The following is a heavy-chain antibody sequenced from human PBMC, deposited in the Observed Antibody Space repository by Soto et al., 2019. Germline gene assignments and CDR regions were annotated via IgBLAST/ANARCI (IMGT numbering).Heavy chain of an antibody. Sequence: QVQLQQWGAGLLKPSETLSLTCAVYGGSFSGYYWSWIRQPPGKGLEWIGEINHSGSTNYNPSLKSRVTISVDTSKNQFSLKLSSVTAADTAVYYCARSGGFRDIVVVPAAMRESNDGDDYYYYGMDVWGQGTTVTVSS. J-gene: IGHJ6*02. V-gene: IGHV4-34*01. CDR1: GGSFSGYY. D-gene: IGHD2-2*01. CDR2: INHSGST. CDR3: ARSGGFRDIVVVPAAMRESNDGDDYYYYGMDV.